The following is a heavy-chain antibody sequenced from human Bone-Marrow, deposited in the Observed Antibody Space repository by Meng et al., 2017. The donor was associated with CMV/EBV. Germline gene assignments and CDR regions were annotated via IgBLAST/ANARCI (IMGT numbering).Heavy chain of an antibody. J-gene: IGHJ6*02. CDR2: INPNSGGT. CDR3: ARDYDFWSGYYSGYYGMDV. V-gene: IGHV1-2*02. CDR1: GYTFTGYY. D-gene: IGHD3-3*01. Sequence: ASVKVSCKASGYTFTGYYMHWVRQAPGQGLEWMGWINPNSGGTNYAQKFQGRVTMTRDTSISTAYMELSRLRSDDTAVYYCARDYDFWSGYYSGYYGMDVWSQGTTVTVSS.